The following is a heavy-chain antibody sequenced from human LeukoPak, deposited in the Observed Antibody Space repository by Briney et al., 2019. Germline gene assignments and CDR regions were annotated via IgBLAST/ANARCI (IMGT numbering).Heavy chain of an antibody. V-gene: IGHV3-7*01. Sequence: GGSVRLSCAASGFTFSGYSMTWVRQAPGKGLEWVANIKEDGSEKFYVDSVKGRFTISRDNAKNSVFLQMNSLRGDDTAVYYCARVGATRCFDFWGQGILVTVSS. J-gene: IGHJ4*02. CDR1: GFTFSGYS. D-gene: IGHD6-6*01. CDR3: ARVGATRCFDF. CDR2: IKEDGSEK.